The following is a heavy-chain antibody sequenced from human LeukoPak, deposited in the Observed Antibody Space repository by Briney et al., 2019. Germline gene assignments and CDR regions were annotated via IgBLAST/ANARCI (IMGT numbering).Heavy chain of an antibody. CDR1: GFTFSSHW. CDR3: VRGALRDCSYTSCSRGSWFDP. Sequence: GESLRLSCAASGFTFSSHWMHWVRQAPEKGLVGVAHINADGSGTYYAASVKGRFTISRDNAKNTLYLQMHSLTAEDTAVYYCVRGALRDCSYTSCSRGSWFDPWGQGTLVTVSS. CDR2: INADGSGT. J-gene: IGHJ5*02. V-gene: IGHV3-74*01. D-gene: IGHD2-2*01.